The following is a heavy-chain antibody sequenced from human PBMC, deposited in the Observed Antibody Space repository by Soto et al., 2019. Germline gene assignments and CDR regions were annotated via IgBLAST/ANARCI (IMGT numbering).Heavy chain of an antibody. V-gene: IGHV1-2*02. D-gene: IGHD2-8*02. CDR2: INPNSGGT. CDR1: GYTFTGYY. Sequence: ASVKVSCKASGYTFTGYYIHWVRQAPGQGLEWMGWINPNSGGTNYAQKFQGRVTMTRDTSISTAYMELSSLRDEDTAVYYCARDHYWAFELWGQGALVTVSS. J-gene: IGHJ4*02. CDR3: ARDHYWAFEL.